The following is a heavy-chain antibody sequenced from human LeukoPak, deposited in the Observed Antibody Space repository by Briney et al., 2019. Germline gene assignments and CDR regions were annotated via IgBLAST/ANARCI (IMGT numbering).Heavy chain of an antibody. D-gene: IGHD1-26*01. Sequence: PSETLSLTCTVSGGPINSDYWNWIRQPPGKGLAWIGYISYTGSTNYNPSLESRLTISLDTSKNQFSLKLSSVTAADTGDYYCVRLGRRSVSYSLDPWGQGTLVTVSS. CDR2: ISYTGST. J-gene: IGHJ5*02. CDR1: GGPINSDY. CDR3: VRLGRRSVSYSLDP. V-gene: IGHV4-59*01.